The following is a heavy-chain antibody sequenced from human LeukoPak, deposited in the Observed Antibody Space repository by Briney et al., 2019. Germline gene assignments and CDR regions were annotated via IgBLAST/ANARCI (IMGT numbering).Heavy chain of an antibody. CDR3: ANLPPVPWRQPEDAFDI. J-gene: IGHJ3*02. CDR2: ISYDGSNK. Sequence: GGSLRLSCAASGFTFSSYAMHWVRQAPGKGLEWVAVISYDGSNKYYADSVKGRFTISRDNSKNTLYLQMNSLRAEDTAVYYCANLPPVPWRQPEDAFDIWGQGTMVTVSS. V-gene: IGHV3-30-3*01. CDR1: GFTFSSYA. D-gene: IGHD1-14*01.